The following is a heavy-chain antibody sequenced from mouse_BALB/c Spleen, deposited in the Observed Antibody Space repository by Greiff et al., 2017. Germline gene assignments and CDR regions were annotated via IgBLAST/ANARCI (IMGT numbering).Heavy chain of an antibody. Sequence: DLVKPGASVKLSCKASGYTFTSYWINWIKQRPGQGLEWIGRIAPGSGSTYYNEMFKGKATLTVDTSSSTAYIQLSSLSSEDSAVYFCARSGVRGYFDVWGAGTTVTVSS. CDR1: GYTFTSYW. J-gene: IGHJ1*01. CDR3: ARSGVRGYFDV. D-gene: IGHD3-1*01. CDR2: IAPGSGST. V-gene: IGHV1S41*01.